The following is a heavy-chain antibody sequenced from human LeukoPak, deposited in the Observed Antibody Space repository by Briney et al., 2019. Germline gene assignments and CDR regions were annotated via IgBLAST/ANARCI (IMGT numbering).Heavy chain of an antibody. CDR3: ARQTTMVRGVFDAFDI. CDR1: GGTFSSYA. Sequence: GSSVKVSCKASGGTFSSYAISWVRQAPGQGLEWMGGIIPIFGTANYAQKFQGRVTITADKSTSTAYMELSSLRSEETAVYYCARQTTMVRGVFDAFDIWGQGTMVTVSS. D-gene: IGHD3-10*01. J-gene: IGHJ3*02. V-gene: IGHV1-69*06. CDR2: IIPIFGTA.